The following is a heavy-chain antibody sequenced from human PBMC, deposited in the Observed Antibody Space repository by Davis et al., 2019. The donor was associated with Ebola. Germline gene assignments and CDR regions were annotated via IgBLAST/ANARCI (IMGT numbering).Heavy chain of an antibody. CDR2: ITWDSFAV. CDR3: VKGWGARST. J-gene: IGHJ5*02. CDR1: GFSFSNYV. V-gene: IGHV3-9*01. Sequence: GGSLRLSCAGSGFSFSNYVMHWVRQAPGKGLEWVADITWDSFAVHYLDSVKGRFTISRDNAKSSLYLQMNSLRAEDTAFYYCVKGWGARSTWGRGTLVTVSS. D-gene: IGHD3-16*01.